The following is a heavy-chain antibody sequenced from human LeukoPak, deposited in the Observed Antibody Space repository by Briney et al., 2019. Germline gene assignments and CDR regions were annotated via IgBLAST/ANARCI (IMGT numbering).Heavy chain of an antibody. Sequence: GGSLRLSCAASGFTFSSYAMSWVRQAPGKGLEWVSAITGGGGGTYYADSVKGRFTISRDNSKNTLYLQMNSLRAEDTAVYYCAKGSDSGWYGSYFDYWGQGILVTVSS. V-gene: IGHV3-23*01. CDR2: ITGGGGGT. D-gene: IGHD6-19*01. J-gene: IGHJ4*02. CDR1: GFTFSSYA. CDR3: AKGSDSGWYGSYFDY.